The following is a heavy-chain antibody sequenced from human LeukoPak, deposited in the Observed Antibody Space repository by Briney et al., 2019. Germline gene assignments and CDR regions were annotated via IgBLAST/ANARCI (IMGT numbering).Heavy chain of an antibody. D-gene: IGHD1-26*01. V-gene: IGHV4-39*01. J-gene: IGHJ4*02. CDR3: AGLSGSYYFDY. CDR1: GGSISSSSYY. Sequence: SETLSLTCTVSGGSISSSSYYWGWIRQPPGKGLEWIGSIYYSGSTYYNPSLKSRVTISVDTSKNQFSLKLSSVTAADTAAYYCAGLSGSYYFDYWGQGTLVTVSS. CDR2: IYYSGST.